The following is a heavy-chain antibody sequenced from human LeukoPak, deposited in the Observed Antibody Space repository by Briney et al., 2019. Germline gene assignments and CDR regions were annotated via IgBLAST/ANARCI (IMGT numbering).Heavy chain of an antibody. CDR1: GYTFTSYD. Sequence: GASVKVSCKASGYTFTSYDINWVRQATGQGLEWMGWMNPNSGNTGYAQKFQGRVTVTRNTSISTAYMELSSLRSEDTAVYYCARGGRADYYDSSGSYFDYWGQGTLVTVSS. J-gene: IGHJ4*02. CDR2: MNPNSGNT. V-gene: IGHV1-8*01. CDR3: ARGGRADYYDSSGSYFDY. D-gene: IGHD3-22*01.